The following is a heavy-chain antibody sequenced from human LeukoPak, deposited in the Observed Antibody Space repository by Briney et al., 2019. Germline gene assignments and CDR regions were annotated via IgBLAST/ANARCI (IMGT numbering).Heavy chain of an antibody. V-gene: IGHV4-59*01. CDR2: VDHSETT. Sequence: SETLSLTCTVSNGSISNYYWNWIRQAPGKGLEWIGFVDHSETTDHNPSLKSRVIIAVDTSKNRFSLRLNAVTAADTAVYYCARGACTGPNCRISPMDVWGKGTTVTVSS. D-gene: IGHD2-8*02. CDR3: ARGACTGPNCRISPMDV. J-gene: IGHJ6*04. CDR1: NGSISNYY.